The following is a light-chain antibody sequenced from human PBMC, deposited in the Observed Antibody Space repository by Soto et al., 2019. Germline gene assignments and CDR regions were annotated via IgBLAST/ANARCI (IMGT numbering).Light chain of an antibody. CDR1: SEDVGGYNY. J-gene: IGLJ1*01. CDR2: EVS. Sequence: QSALTQPASVTGSPGQSITISCSGTSEDVGGYNYVSWYQHPPAKGPKLMIYEVSNRPSGLSDRFSGSKSGNTASLTISGLQAEDEADYYCSSYTSSNTLVFGSGTKLTVL. CDR3: SSYTSSNTLV. V-gene: IGLV2-14*01.